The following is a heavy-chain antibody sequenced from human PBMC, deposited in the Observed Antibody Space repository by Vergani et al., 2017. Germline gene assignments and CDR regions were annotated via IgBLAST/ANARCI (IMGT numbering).Heavy chain of an antibody. CDR2: ISYDGNNK. Sequence: QVQLVESGGGVVQPGRSLRLSCAASGFTFSSYAMHWVRQAPGKGLEWVAVISYDGNNKYYADSVQGRFTISRDNSKKTLYLQMNSLRAEDTAMYYCARGPPDFWGGRVQHWGQGTLVTVSS. D-gene: IGHD3-3*01. J-gene: IGHJ1*01. CDR3: ARGPPDFWGGRVQH. V-gene: IGHV3-30*04. CDR1: GFTFSSYA.